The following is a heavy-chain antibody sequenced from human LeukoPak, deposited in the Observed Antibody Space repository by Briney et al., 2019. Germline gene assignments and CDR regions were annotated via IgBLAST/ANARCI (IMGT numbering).Heavy chain of an antibody. CDR1: GFTFSSYW. Sequence: GGSLRLSCAASGFTFSSYWMSWVRQAPGKGLEWVANIKQDGSEKYYVDSVKGRFTISRGNAKNSLYLQMNSLRAEDTAVYYCARELGYSSGWYDYWGQGTLVTVSS. CDR3: ARELGYSSGWYDY. CDR2: IKQDGSEK. J-gene: IGHJ4*02. D-gene: IGHD6-19*01. V-gene: IGHV3-7*01.